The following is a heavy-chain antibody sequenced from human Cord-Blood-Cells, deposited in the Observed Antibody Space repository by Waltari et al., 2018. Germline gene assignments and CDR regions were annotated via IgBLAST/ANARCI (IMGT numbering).Heavy chain of an antibody. CDR2: ISSSSSYI. CDR3: ARDSGDYVWGSYRYFDY. Sequence: EVQLVESGGGLVKPGGSLRLSCAASGFTFSSYSMNRFHQAPGKGLEWVSSISSSSSYIYYADSVKGRFTISRDNAKNSLYLQMNSLRAEDTAVYYCARDSGDYVWGSYRYFDYWGQGTLVTVSS. J-gene: IGHJ4*02. V-gene: IGHV3-21*01. D-gene: IGHD3-16*02. CDR1: GFTFSSYS.